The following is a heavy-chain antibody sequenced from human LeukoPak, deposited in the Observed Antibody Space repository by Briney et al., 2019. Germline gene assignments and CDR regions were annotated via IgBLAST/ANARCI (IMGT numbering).Heavy chain of an antibody. D-gene: IGHD3-22*01. J-gene: IGHJ4*02. CDR2: IYYSGST. V-gene: IGHV4-59*08. CDR3: ARLRASSGYYSIDY. CDR1: GGSISSYY. Sequence: PETLSLTCTVSGGSISSYYWSWIRQPPGKGLEWIGYIYYSGSTNYNPSLKSRVTISVDTSKNQFSLKLSSVTAADTAVYYCARLRASSGYYSIDYWGQGTLVTVSS.